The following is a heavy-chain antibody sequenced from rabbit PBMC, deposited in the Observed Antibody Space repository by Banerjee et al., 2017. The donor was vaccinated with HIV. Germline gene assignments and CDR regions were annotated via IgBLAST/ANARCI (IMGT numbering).Heavy chain of an antibody. V-gene: IGHV1S45*01. D-gene: IGHD7-1*01. CDR1: GLDFSSSYW. CDR2: IVTGVSGTT. Sequence: QEQLEESGGDLVKPGASLTLTCTASGLDFSSSYWICWVRQAPGKGLEWSGCIVTGVSGTTYYASWAKGRFTISKTSSTTVTLQMTSLTAADTATYFCARAGYSGWGYDLWGPGTLVTVS. J-gene: IGHJ4*01. CDR3: ARAGYSGWGYDL.